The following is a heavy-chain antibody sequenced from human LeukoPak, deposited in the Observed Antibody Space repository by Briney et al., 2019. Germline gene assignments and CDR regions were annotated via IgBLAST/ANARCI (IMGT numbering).Heavy chain of an antibody. Sequence: ASVKVSCKASGYTFTSYDINWVRQATGQGLEWMRWMNPNSGNTGYAQKFQGRVTMTRNTSISTAYMELSSLRSEDTAVYYCARGRSLAKHSSSSGYWGQGTLVTVSS. D-gene: IGHD6-6*01. CDR1: GYTFTSYD. V-gene: IGHV1-8*01. CDR2: MNPNSGNT. CDR3: ARGRSLAKHSSSSGY. J-gene: IGHJ4*02.